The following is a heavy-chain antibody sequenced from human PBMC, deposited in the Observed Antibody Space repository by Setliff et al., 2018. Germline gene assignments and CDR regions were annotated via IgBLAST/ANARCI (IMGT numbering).Heavy chain of an antibody. Sequence: PSETLSLTCTVSGASPNSGTYYWGWIRQPPGKGLEWIGRIYYRGDTYYNASLKGRLTISVDTAQNQFSLRLTSVTAADTAVYYCARTGTYRYFDYWGQGALVTVSS. D-gene: IGHD1-1*01. CDR1: GASPNSGTYY. V-gene: IGHV4-39*01. J-gene: IGHJ4*02. CDR3: ARTGTYRYFDY. CDR2: IYYRGDT.